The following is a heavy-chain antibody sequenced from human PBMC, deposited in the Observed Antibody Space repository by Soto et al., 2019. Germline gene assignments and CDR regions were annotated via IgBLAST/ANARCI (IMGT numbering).Heavy chain of an antibody. CDR3: NTDPLRRDY. V-gene: IGHV3-15*07. Sequence: GGSLRLSCAASGFTFSNAWINWVRQAPGKWLEGVGRIKSKTDGGTKDYSAPVKGRFTISRDDSKNTLYLQMNSLKTAVTAVYYCNTDPLRRDYWGQGTLVSVSS. CDR2: IKSKTDGGTK. D-gene: IGHD3-10*01. CDR1: GFTFSNAW. J-gene: IGHJ4*02.